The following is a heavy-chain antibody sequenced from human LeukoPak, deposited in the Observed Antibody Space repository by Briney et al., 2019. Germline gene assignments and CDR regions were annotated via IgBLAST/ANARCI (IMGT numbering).Heavy chain of an antibody. CDR2: INPDGSTT. Sequence: TGGSLRLSCAASGFTFSSSWMHCVRQAPGKGLVWVSRINPDGSTTSHADSVKGRFTISRDNAKNTLYLQMNSLRAEDTAVYYCARSVGGDRDYWGQGTLVTVSS. CDR3: ARSVGGDRDY. CDR1: GFTFSSSW. V-gene: IGHV3-74*01. D-gene: IGHD2-21*02. J-gene: IGHJ4*02.